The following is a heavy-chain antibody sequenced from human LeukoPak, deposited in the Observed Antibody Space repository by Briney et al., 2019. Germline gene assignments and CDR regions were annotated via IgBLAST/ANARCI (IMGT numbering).Heavy chain of an antibody. CDR2: LKSDGSGT. CDR3: ARVKGIAAAGGIGIFDF. D-gene: IGHD6-13*01. J-gene: IGHJ4*02. CDR1: GFTFSNYW. V-gene: IGHV3-74*01. Sequence: GGSLRLSCAASGFTFSNYWMHWVRQAPGKGLEWISRLKSDGSGTNSAESVKGRFTVSRDNAKNTLYLQMNSLRAEDTAVYYCARVKGIAAAGGIGIFDFWGQGTLVTVSS.